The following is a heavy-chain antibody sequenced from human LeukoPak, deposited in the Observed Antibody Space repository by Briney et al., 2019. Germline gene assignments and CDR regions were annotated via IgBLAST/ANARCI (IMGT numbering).Heavy chain of an antibody. CDR2: ISSSSSYI. CDR3: ARDNSGYCSSTSCYDLDY. V-gene: IGHV3-21*01. CDR1: GFTFSSYS. Sequence: PGGSLRLSCAASGFTFSSYSMNWVRQAPGEGLEWVSSISSSSSYIYYADSVKGRFTISRDNAKNSLYLQMNSLRAEDTAVYYCARDNSGYCSSTSCYDLDYWGQGTLVTVSS. J-gene: IGHJ4*02. D-gene: IGHD2-2*01.